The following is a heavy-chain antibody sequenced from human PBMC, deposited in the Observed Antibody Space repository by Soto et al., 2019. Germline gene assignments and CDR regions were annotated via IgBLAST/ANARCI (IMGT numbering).Heavy chain of an antibody. CDR2: INHSGST. D-gene: IGHD3-9*01. CDR3: ARVPQYYDILTGYSRPSYGMDV. Sequence: SETLSLTCTVSGGSISSYYWSWIRQPPGKGLEWIGEINHSGSTNYNPSLKSRVTISVDTSKNQFSLKLSSVTAADTAVYYCARVPQYYDILTGYSRPSYGMDVWGQGTTVTVSS. J-gene: IGHJ6*02. V-gene: IGHV4-34*01. CDR1: GGSISSYY.